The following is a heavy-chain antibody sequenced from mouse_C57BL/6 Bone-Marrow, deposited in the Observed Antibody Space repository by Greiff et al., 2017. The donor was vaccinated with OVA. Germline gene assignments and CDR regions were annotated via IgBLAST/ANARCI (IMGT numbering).Heavy chain of an antibody. CDR1: GFTFSDAW. D-gene: IGHD6-1*01. J-gene: IGHJ4*01. CDR2: IRNKANNHAT. V-gene: IGHV6-6*01. Sequence: EVMLVESGGGLVQPGGSMKLSCAASGFTFSDAWMDWVRQSPEKGLEWVAEIRNKANNHATYYAESVKGRLTISRDDSKSSVYLQMNSLRAEDTGIYYSTPLLSRYYYSMDYWGQGTSVTVSS. CDR3: TPLLSRYYYSMDY.